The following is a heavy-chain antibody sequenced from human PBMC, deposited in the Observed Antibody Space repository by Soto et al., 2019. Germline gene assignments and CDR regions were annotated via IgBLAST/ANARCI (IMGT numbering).Heavy chain of an antibody. V-gene: IGHV4-61*01. J-gene: IGHJ4*02. CDR2: IYYSGST. D-gene: IGHD5-18*01. CDR1: GGSVSSGSYY. Sequence: SDTLSLTCTVSGGSVSSGSYYWSWIRQPPGKGLEWIGYIYYSGSTNYNPSLKSRVTISVDTSKNQFSLKLSSVTAADTAVYYCARDRGIQLWFDFDYWGQGTLVTVSS. CDR3: ARDRGIQLWFDFDY.